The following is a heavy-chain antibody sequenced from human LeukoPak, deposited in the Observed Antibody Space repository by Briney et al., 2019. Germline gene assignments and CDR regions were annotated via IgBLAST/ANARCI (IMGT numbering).Heavy chain of an antibody. CDR1: GGTFSSYA. V-gene: IGHV1-69*05. CDR2: IIPIFGTA. Sequence: ASVKVSCKASGGTFSSYAISWVRQAPGQGLKWMGGIIPIFGTANYAQKFQGRVTITTDESTSTAYMELSSLRSEDTAVYYCARGTPYYYYYYMDVWGKGTTVTVSS. CDR3: ARGTPYYYYYYMDV. D-gene: IGHD1-14*01. J-gene: IGHJ6*03.